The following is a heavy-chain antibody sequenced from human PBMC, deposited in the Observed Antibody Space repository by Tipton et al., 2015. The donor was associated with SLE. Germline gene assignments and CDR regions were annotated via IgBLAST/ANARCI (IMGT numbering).Heavy chain of an antibody. CDR2: INHSGST. CDR1: GGSFSGYY. CDR3: ARGDGITMVQGHDYFDY. Sequence: TLSLTCAVYGGSFSGYYWSWIRQPPGKGLEWIGEINHSGSTNYNPSLKSPVTISVDTSKNQFSLKLSSVTAAGPAAYYCARGDGITMVQGHDYFDYWGQGTLVTVSS. J-gene: IGHJ4*02. D-gene: IGHD3-10*01. V-gene: IGHV4-34*01.